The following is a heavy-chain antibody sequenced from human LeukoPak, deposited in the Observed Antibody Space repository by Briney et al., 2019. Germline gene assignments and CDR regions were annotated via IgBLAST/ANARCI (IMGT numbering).Heavy chain of an antibody. D-gene: IGHD5-12*01. V-gene: IGHV4-59*01. J-gene: IGHJ4*02. CDR1: GGSISSYY. CDR3: AGGVATTGGFYFDY. Sequence: SETLSLTCSVSGGSISSYYWSWIRQPPGKGLEWIGYIYYSGSTNYNPSLKSRVTISVATSKNQFSLKLSSVTAAATAVYYCAGGVATTGGFYFDYWGQGTLVTVSS. CDR2: IYYSGST.